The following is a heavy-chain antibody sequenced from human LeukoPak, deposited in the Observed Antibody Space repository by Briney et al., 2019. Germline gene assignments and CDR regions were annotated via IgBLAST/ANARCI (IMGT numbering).Heavy chain of an antibody. CDR3: ARSGGGYCSSTSCFWFDP. V-gene: IGHV4-4*07. D-gene: IGHD2-2*01. J-gene: IGHJ5*02. CDR1: GGSISSYY. Sequence: PSETLSLTCTVSGGSISSYYWSWIRQPAGKGLERIGRIYTSGSTNYNPSLKSRVTMSVDTSKNQFSLKLSSVTAADTAVYYCARSGGGYCSSTSCFWFDPWGQGTLVTVSS. CDR2: IYTSGST.